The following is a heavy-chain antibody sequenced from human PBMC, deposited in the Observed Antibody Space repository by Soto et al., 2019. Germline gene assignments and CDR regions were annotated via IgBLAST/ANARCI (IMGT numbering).Heavy chain of an antibody. J-gene: IGHJ4*02. Sequence: EVQLVESGGGLVQPGGSLRLSCTASGFTFSGFWMHWVRQATGKGLVWVSRINGDGSVTNYADSVKGRFTICRDNAKNTLYLQMNRLRVEDTAVYYCVRVKETSGWGAFYYWGQGTLVTVSS. V-gene: IGHV3-74*01. CDR2: INGDGSVT. CDR1: GFTFSGFW. D-gene: IGHD6-19*01. CDR3: VRVKETSGWGAFYY.